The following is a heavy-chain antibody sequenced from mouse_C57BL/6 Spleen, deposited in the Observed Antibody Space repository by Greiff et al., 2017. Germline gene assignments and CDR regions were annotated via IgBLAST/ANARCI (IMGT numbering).Heavy chain of an antibody. CDR3: ARSPSMITTSYYAMDY. J-gene: IGHJ4*01. CDR1: GYTFTDYY. Sequence: VQLKESGAELVKPGASVKISCKASGYTFTDYYINWVKQRPGQGLEWIGKIGPGSGSTYYNEKFKGKATLTADKSSSTAYMQLSSLTSEDSAVXFCARSPSMITTSYYAMDYWGQGTSVTVSS. CDR2: IGPGSGST. D-gene: IGHD2-4*01. V-gene: IGHV1-77*01.